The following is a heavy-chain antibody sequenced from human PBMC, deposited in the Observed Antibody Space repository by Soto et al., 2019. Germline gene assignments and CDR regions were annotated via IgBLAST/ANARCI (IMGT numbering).Heavy chain of an antibody. V-gene: IGHV3-48*02. J-gene: IGHJ5*02. CDR3: AREGRSLNLFDP. CDR1: GFTFSSYS. CDR2: ISSSSSTI. D-gene: IGHD1-26*01. Sequence: EVQLVESGGGLVQPGGSLRLSCAASGFTFSSYSMNWVRQAPGKGLEWVSYISSSSSTIYYADSVKGRFTISRDNAKNSLYLQMNSLREEETGVYYCAREGRSLNLFDPWGQGTLVTVS.